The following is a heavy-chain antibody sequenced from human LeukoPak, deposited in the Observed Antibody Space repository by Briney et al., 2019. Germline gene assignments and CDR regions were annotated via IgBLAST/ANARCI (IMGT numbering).Heavy chain of an antibody. V-gene: IGHV4-59*01. J-gene: IGHJ4*02. Sequence: SETLSLTCTVSGGSISSYYWSWIRQPPGKGLEWIGYIYYSGSTKYNPSLKRRVTISVDTSKNQFSLELSSVTAADTAVYYCARVVDHGYSDYWGLGTLVTVSS. CDR1: GGSISSYY. D-gene: IGHD5-24*01. CDR3: ARVVDHGYSDY. CDR2: IYYSGST.